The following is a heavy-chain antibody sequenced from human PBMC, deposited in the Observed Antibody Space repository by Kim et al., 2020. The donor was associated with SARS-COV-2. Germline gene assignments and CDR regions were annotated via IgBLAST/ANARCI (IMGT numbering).Heavy chain of an antibody. V-gene: IGHV1-2*02. J-gene: IGHJ4*02. CDR2: INPKNGGT. D-gene: IGHD3-10*01. CDR1: GYSFTAFY. Sequence: ASVKVSCKTSGYSFTAFYIHWVRQAPGQGLEYMGWINPKNGGTGYVQRFQGRVTMTKDTSVTTAYVDLNRLRSDDTAVYYCVRTLKSPGEDYWGQGTLVTVSS. CDR3: VRTLKSPGEDY.